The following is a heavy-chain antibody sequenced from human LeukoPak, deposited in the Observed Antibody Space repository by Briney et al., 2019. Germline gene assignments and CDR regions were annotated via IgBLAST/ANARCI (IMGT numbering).Heavy chain of an antibody. J-gene: IGHJ5*02. Sequence: PSETLSLTCTVSGDSISDYYLSWMRQPAGKGLEWTGRIYTSGTTNHNPSLKSQVTMSVDTSKNQFSLKMSSVTAADTAVYYCARVLSSGYYNWFDPWGQGTLVTVSS. V-gene: IGHV4-4*07. CDR1: GDSISDYY. CDR3: ARVLSSGYYNWFDP. D-gene: IGHD3-22*01. CDR2: IYTSGTT.